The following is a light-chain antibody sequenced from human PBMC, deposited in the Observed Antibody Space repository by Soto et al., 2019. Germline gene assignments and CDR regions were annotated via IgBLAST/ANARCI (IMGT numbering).Light chain of an antibody. J-gene: IGLJ1*01. V-gene: IGLV2-14*01. CDR3: SSYTSSFYV. CDR2: EVS. Sequence: QSALTQPASVSGSPGQSITISCTGTSSDVGGYNYVSWYQQHPGKAPKLMIYEVSNRPSGVSNRFSGSKSGNTASLTISGLQADDEADYYCSSYTSSFYVFGTRTKVTVL. CDR1: SSDVGGYNY.